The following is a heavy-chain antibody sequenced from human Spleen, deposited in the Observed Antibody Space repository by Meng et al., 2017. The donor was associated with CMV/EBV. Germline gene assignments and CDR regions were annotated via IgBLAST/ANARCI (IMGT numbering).Heavy chain of an antibody. CDR3: AKDQVPGYYYDSSGYYFDY. V-gene: IGHV3-23*01. CDR2: ISRSGGTT. Sequence: GGSLRLSCAASGFTFSNYGMSWVRQASGKGLEWVSGISRSGGTTYSADSVKGRFTISRDNSKNTLYLQMSSLRAEDTAVYYCAKDQVPGYYYDSSGYYFDYWGQGTLVTVSS. D-gene: IGHD3-22*01. J-gene: IGHJ4*02. CDR1: GFTFSNYG.